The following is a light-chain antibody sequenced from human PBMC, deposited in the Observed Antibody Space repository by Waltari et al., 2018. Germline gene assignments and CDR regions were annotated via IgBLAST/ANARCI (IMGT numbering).Light chain of an antibody. CDR2: DVS. CDR3: SSQSSNDVVL. V-gene: IGLV2-14*01. J-gene: IGLJ2*01. Sequence: QSALTQPASVSASPGQSVTIFCAGTSNDVGGYTSVAWYQEHPGQAPRVIIYDVSDRPSGVSDRFSGSKSGNTASLTISGLQAEDEADYYCSSQSSNDVVLFGGGTKLTVL. CDR1: SNDVGGYTS.